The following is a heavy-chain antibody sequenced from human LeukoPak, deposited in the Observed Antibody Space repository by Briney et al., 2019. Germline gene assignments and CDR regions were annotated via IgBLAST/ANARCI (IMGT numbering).Heavy chain of an antibody. D-gene: IGHD2-2*01. Sequence: SQTLSLTCTVSGGSISSGGYYWSWIRQPPGKGLEWIGYIYHSGSTYYNPSLKSRVTISADRSKNQFSLKLSSVTAADTAVYYCAREPAAILRYFDLWGRGTLVTVSS. J-gene: IGHJ2*01. V-gene: IGHV4-30-2*01. CDR2: IYHSGST. CDR3: AREPAAILRYFDL. CDR1: GGSISSGGYY.